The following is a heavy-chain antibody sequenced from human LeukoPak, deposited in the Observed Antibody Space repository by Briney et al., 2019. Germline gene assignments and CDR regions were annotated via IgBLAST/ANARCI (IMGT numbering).Heavy chain of an antibody. V-gene: IGHV3-53*01. CDR3: ARSSNYDILTGYYPIERTSGSGFDY. CDR2: IYSGGST. J-gene: IGHJ4*02. Sequence: PGGSLRLSCAASGFTVSSNYMSWVRQAPGKGLEWVSVIYSGGSTYYADSVKGRFTISRDNSKNTLYLQMNSLRAEDTAVYYCARSSNYDILTGYYPIERTSGSGFDYWGQGTLVTVSS. CDR1: GFTVSSNY. D-gene: IGHD3-9*01.